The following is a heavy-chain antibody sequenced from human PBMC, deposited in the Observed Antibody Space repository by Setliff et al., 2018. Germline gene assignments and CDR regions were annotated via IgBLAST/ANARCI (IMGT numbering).Heavy chain of an antibody. Sequence: TLSLTCTVSGSSFSSYSWSWIRQPPGKGLEWIGYKYYSGXXXXXPSXXXRVTISVDTSKNQFSLKLSSVTAADTAVYYCARWRVRDSGYYPRLSYMDVWGKGTTVTVS. CDR1: GSSFSSYS. D-gene: IGHD3-22*01. CDR3: ARWRVRDSGYYPRLSYMDV. J-gene: IGHJ6*03. CDR2: KYYSGXX. V-gene: IGHV4-59*08.